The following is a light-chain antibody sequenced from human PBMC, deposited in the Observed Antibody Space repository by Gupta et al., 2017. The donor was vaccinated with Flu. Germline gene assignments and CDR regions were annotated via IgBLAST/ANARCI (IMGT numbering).Light chain of an antibody. CDR2: EVN. CDR1: ISDVGGYDY. CDR3: SSYTSSNTLQV. J-gene: IGLJ1*01. Sequence: ITISCTGTISDVGGYDYVSWYQQHPGKAPKLMIYEVNYRPSGVSNRFSGSKSGNTASLTISGFQAEDEADYYCSSYTSSNTLQVFGTGNRVT. V-gene: IGLV2-14*03.